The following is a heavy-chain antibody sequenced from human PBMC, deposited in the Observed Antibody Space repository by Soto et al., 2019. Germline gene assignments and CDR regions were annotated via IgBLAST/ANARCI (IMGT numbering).Heavy chain of an antibody. Sequence: QVHLVQSGAEVKKPGASVKVSCKGSGYDFTTYGITWVRQAPGQGLEWMAWISAHNGNTDYAQKLQGRVTVTRDTSTSTEYVELRRRRSDETAMYYCARGRYGDYWGQGALVTVSS. D-gene: IGHD1-1*01. CDR1: GYDFTTYG. CDR2: ISAHNGNT. V-gene: IGHV1-18*01. CDR3: ARGRYGDY. J-gene: IGHJ4*02.